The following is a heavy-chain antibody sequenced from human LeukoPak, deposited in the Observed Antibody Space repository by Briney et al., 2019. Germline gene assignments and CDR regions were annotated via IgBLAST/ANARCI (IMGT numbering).Heavy chain of an antibody. J-gene: IGHJ5*02. CDR2: IIPIFGTA. D-gene: IGHD6-13*01. CDR3: ASARRSSSWDFRFDP. Sequence: SVKVSCKASGGTFSSYAISWVRQAPGQGLEWMGGIIPIFGTANYAQKFQGRVTITTDESTSTAYMELSSLRSEDTAVYYCASARRSSSWDFRFDPWGQGTLVTVSS. V-gene: IGHV1-69*05. CDR1: GGTFSSYA.